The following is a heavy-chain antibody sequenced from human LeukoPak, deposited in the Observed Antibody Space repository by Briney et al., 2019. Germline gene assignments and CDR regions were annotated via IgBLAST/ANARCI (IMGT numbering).Heavy chain of an antibody. CDR3: AREGAVAGTFDY. V-gene: IGHV3-30-3*01. D-gene: IGHD6-19*01. J-gene: IGHJ4*02. CDR2: ISYDGSNK. Sequence: PGRSLRLSCAASGFTFSSYAMHWVRQAPGKGLEWVAVISYDGSNKYYADSVKGRFTISRDNSKNTLYLQMNSLRAEDTAVYYCAREGAVAGTFDYWGQGTLVTVSS. CDR1: GFTFSSYA.